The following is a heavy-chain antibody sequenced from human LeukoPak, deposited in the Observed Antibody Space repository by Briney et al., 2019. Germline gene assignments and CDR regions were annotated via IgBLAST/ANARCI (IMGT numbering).Heavy chain of an antibody. V-gene: IGHV3-30*18. CDR1: GFTFSSYG. Sequence: GSLRLSCAASGFTFSSYGMHWVRQAPGKGLEWVAGISYDGSNKYYADSVKGRFTISRDNSKNTLYLQMNSLRAEDTAVYYCAKDRVTMVRGVISHIPHLRKTRRYYGMDVWGKGTTVTVSS. CDR3: AKDRVTMVRGVISHIPHLRKTRRYYGMDV. D-gene: IGHD3-10*01. J-gene: IGHJ6*04. CDR2: ISYDGSNK.